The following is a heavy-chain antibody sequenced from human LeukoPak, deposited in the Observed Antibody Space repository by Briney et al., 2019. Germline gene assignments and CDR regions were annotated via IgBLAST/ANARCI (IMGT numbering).Heavy chain of an antibody. CDR3: ARDFDQGSYYFDY. D-gene: IGHD3-9*01. Sequence: SGGSLRLSCAASGFTVSSSFMSWVRQAPGKGLEWVSVIYSGSSTYYADSVKGRFTISRDNSKNTLYLQMNSLRAEDTAVYYCARDFDQGSYYFDYWGQGTLVTVSS. J-gene: IGHJ4*02. V-gene: IGHV3-53*01. CDR1: GFTVSSSF. CDR2: IYSGSST.